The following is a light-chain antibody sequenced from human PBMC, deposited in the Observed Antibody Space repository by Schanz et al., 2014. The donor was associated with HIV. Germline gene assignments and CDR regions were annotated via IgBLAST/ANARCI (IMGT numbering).Light chain of an antibody. Sequence: QSVLTQPPSASGTPGQRVTISCSGSSSNIGSNTVNWYQQLPGTAPKLLIYSNNQRPSGVPDRFSGSKSGNTASLTISGLQTEDEADYYCCSYTDTYTFGGGTKLTVL. V-gene: IGLV1-44*01. CDR2: SNN. CDR1: SSNIGSNT. J-gene: IGLJ2*01. CDR3: CSYTDTYT.